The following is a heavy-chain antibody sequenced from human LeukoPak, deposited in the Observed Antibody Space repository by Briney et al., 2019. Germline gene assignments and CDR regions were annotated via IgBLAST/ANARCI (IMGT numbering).Heavy chain of an antibody. V-gene: IGHV1-2*02. CDR2: IKPYTGAT. CDR3: ATMGAKTFDH. Sequence: EASVKVSCKASGYTFTNYYIHCVRQAPGQGREWMGWIKPYTGATSYAQKFQGRVPMPRDTSISTAYMDVTTLRSDDPAVYYCATMGAKTFDHWGQGTLVTVSS. CDR1: GYTFTNYY. D-gene: IGHD1-26*01. J-gene: IGHJ4*02.